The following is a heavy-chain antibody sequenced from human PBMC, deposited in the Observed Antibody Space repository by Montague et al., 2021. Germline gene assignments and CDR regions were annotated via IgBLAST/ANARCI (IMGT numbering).Heavy chain of an antibody. D-gene: IGHD1-26*01. J-gene: IGHJ4*02. CDR3: ARLSGSGTSHFDY. CDR2: VYPGDSDT. Sequence: KVSCKGSGYSFTNYRIGWVRQMPGKGLEWMGIVYPGDSDTRYSPSFQGQVTISADKSISTAYLQWSSLKASDTAMYYCARLSGSGTSHFDYWGQGTLVTVSS. CDR1: GYSFTNYR. V-gene: IGHV5-51*01.